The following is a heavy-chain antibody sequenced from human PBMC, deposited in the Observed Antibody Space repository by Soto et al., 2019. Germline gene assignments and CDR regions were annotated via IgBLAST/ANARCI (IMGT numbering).Heavy chain of an antibody. CDR3: AKGVHDFWSGYYILFDY. J-gene: IGHJ4*02. Sequence: PGGSLRLSCAASGFTFSSYAMSWVRQAPGKGLEWVSAISGSGGSTYYADSVKGRFTISRDNSKNTLYLQMNSLRAEDTAVYYCAKGVHDFWSGYYILFDYWGQGTLVNVS. CDR1: GFTFSSYA. V-gene: IGHV3-23*01. CDR2: ISGSGGST. D-gene: IGHD3-3*01.